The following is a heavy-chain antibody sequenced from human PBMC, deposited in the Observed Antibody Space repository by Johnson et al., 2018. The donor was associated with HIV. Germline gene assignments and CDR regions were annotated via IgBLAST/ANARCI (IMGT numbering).Heavy chain of an antibody. CDR2: ISYDGSNK. V-gene: IGHV3-30*04. J-gene: IGHJ3*02. CDR1: GFTFRSYA. CDR3: ARRGGTRNGFDM. Sequence: QVQLVESGGGVVQPGRSLRLSCVASGFTFRSYAMHWVRQAPGKGLEWVAVISYDGSNKYYVDSVKGRFTISRDNSKNTLYLQMNSLRAEDTAVYYCARRGGTRNGFDMWGQGTMVSGSS. D-gene: IGHD3-3*01.